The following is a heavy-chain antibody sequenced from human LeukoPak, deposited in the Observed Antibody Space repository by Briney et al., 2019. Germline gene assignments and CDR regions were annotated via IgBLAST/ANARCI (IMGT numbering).Heavy chain of an antibody. D-gene: IGHD3-22*01. CDR3: STSADSAGYLTSFDP. Sequence: SETLSLTCSVSGVSIINGGFYWSWIRQSPGKGLEWIGYIYHTGTTYYNPSLNSRVTISVDTSKNQFSLKVWSVTASDAAVYYCSTSADSAGYLTSFDPWGQGTLVTVSS. CDR2: IYHTGTT. V-gene: IGHV4-31*03. CDR1: GVSIINGGFY. J-gene: IGHJ5*02.